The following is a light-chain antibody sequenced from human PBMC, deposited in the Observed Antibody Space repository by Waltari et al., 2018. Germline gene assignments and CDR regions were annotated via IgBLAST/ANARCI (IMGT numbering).Light chain of an antibody. CDR3: HHSYTTPYT. CDR2: AAS. V-gene: IGKV1-39*01. J-gene: IGKJ2*01. CDR1: QSISNY. Sequence: DIQMTQSPSSLSASIGDRVTITCRASQSISNYLTWYQQKPGKAPMLLIYAASSLERGVPSRFSGSGSGTEFSLTISSLQPEDFTTYYCHHSYTTPYTFGQGTKLEIK.